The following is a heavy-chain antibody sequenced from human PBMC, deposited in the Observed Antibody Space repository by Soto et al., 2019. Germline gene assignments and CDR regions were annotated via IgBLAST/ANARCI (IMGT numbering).Heavy chain of an antibody. J-gene: IGHJ4*02. V-gene: IGHV4-61*08. CDR3: ARCRGGGCYPLDY. CDR1: GDSVSSGGYY. CDR2: ISYSGRT. Sequence: QVQLQESGPGLVKPSETLSLTCTVSGDSVSSGGYYWSWIRQPPGKGLEWVAYISYSGRTNYNPSLKSRVSVSVDTSKHQFYLKLSSVTAAATAVYCCARCRGGGCYPLDYWGEGTLVTVSS. D-gene: IGHD2-21*02.